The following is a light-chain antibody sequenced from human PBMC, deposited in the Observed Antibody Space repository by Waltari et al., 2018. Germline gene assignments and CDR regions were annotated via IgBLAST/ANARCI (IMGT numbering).Light chain of an antibody. V-gene: IGKV3-11*01. CDR2: DVS. CDR3: QQRSNWPPAIT. CDR1: QSVSDY. J-gene: IGKJ5*01. Sequence: EIVLTQSPVTLSLSPGERATLSCRASQSVSDYLFWYQQRPGQAPRLLIYDVSKRATGIPDRISGSGSETDFTLTINSLEPEDTAIYFCQQRSNWPPAITFGQGTRLQI.